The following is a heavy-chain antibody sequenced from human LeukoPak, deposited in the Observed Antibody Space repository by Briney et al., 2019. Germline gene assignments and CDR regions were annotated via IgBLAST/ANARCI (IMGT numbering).Heavy chain of an antibody. D-gene: IGHD3-9*01. CDR1: GGSISSGDYY. Sequence: SQTLSLTCTVSGGSISSGDYYWSWIRQHPGKGLEWIGYIYYSGSTYYNPSLKSRVTISVDTSKNQFSLKLSSVTAADTAVYYCARLREYDILTGYYYWYFDLWGRGTLVTVSS. CDR2: IYYSGST. J-gene: IGHJ2*01. CDR3: ARLREYDILTGYYYWYFDL. V-gene: IGHV4-31*03.